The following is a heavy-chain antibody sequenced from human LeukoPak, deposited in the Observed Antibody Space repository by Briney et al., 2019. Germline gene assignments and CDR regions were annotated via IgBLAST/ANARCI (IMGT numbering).Heavy chain of an antibody. V-gene: IGHV4-59*08. D-gene: IGHD1-20*01. Sequence: PSETLSLTCIVSGGSINSHYWSWIRQTPGKGLEWIGDIHYTGTTKYNPSVKSRVTISIDTSKNQFSLELSSVTATDTAVYYCAADQSNWKEDYWGQGTLVTVSS. CDR1: GGSINSHY. J-gene: IGHJ4*02. CDR3: AADQSNWKEDY. CDR2: IHYTGTT.